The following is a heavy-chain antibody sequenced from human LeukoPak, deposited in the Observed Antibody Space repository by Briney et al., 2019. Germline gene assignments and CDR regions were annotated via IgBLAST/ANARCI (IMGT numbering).Heavy chain of an antibody. CDR1: GGSISSSSYY. Sequence: SETLSLTCTVSGGSISSSSYYWGWIRQPPGKGLEWIGSIYYSGSTYYNPSLKSRVTISVDTSKNQFSLKLSSVTAADTAVYYCARPARLVGATSAFDIWGQGTMVTASS. J-gene: IGHJ3*02. CDR3: ARPARLVGATSAFDI. CDR2: IYYSGST. V-gene: IGHV4-39*01. D-gene: IGHD1-26*01.